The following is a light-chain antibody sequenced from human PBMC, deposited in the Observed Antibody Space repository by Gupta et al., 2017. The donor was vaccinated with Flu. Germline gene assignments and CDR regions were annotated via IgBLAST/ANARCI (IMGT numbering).Light chain of an antibody. J-gene: IGKJ3*01. CDR1: QSVSSY. Sequence: EIVLRQSPVTLTVSPGERATLSCRASQSVSSYVAWYQQKTGQAPRLLIYDASNRATGIPARFSGSGSGTDFTLTISSLEPEDFAVYYCQQRINWPVTFGHGTKVEIK. CDR2: DAS. CDR3: QQRINWPVT. V-gene: IGKV3-11*01.